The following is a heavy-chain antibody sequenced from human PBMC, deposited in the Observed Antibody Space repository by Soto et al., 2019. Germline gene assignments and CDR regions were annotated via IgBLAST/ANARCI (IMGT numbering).Heavy chain of an antibody. J-gene: IGHJ6*03. V-gene: IGHV4-59*03. D-gene: IGHD2-15*01. CDR2: IYYSGST. CDR1: GGSISSYY. CDR3: ATPPIQYCSGGSCYGERLNEYYYYMDV. Sequence: SETLSLTCTVSGGSISSYYWSWIRQPPGKGLEWIGYIYYSGSTNYNPSLKSRVTMTEDTSTDTAYMELSSLRSEDTAVYYCATPPIQYCSGGSCYGERLNEYYYYMDVWGKGTTVTVSS.